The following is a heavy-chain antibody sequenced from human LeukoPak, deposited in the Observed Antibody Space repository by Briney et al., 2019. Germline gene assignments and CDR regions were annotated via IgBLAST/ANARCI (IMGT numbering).Heavy chain of an antibody. J-gene: IGHJ4*02. CDR1: GFTVSSNY. D-gene: IGHD6-13*01. CDR2: IYSGGTT. Sequence: GGSLRLSCAGSGFTVSSNYMNWVRQAPGKGLEWVSVIYSGGTTYYAGSVQGRLTISRDNSKNTLYLQMNSLRAEDTAVYYCARDNGDSSSDDYWGQGTLVTVSS. V-gene: IGHV3-66*01. CDR3: ARDNGDSSSDDY.